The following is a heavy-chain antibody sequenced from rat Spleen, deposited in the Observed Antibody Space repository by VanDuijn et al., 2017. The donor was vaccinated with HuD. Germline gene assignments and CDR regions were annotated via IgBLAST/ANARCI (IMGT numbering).Heavy chain of an antibody. Sequence: EVQLVESGGGLVQPGRSLKLSCAASGFTFSDYYMAWVRQAPTKGLEWVATISYDGGRNFYRDSVKGRFTISRDNAKNSLYLQMDSLRSVDTATYYCATPSYVYYGLSFDYWGQGVMVTVSS. D-gene: IGHD1-6*01. J-gene: IGHJ2*01. V-gene: IGHV5-20*01. CDR1: GFTFSDYY. CDR2: ISYDGGRN. CDR3: ATPSYVYYGLSFDY.